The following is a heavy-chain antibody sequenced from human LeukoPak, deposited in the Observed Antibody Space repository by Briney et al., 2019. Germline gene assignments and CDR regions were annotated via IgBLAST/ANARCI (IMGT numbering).Heavy chain of an antibody. J-gene: IGHJ4*02. V-gene: IGHV3-30*02. D-gene: IGHD6-13*01. Sequence: GGSLRLSCAASGFTFSSYGMHWVRQAPGKGLEWVAFIRYDGSNKYYADSAKGRFTISRDNSQNTLYLQMNSLRAEDTAVYYCAKDRAAAAGTGRDYWGQGTLVTVSS. CDR2: IRYDGSNK. CDR1: GFTFSSYG. CDR3: AKDRAAAAGTGRDY.